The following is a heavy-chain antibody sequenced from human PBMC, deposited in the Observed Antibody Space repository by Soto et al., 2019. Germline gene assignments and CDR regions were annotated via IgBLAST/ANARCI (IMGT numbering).Heavy chain of an antibody. Sequence: EMQLVESGGGLVQPGMSLRLSCAASGFTFDDYAMYWVRQVPGKGLEWVSGISWNSGRIGYADSVKGRFTISRDNAKNSLDLQMNSLRTEDTALYYCTKARLWGGDGYNSYYYNAMDVWGQGTTVTVSS. CDR1: GFTFDDYA. V-gene: IGHV3-9*01. CDR3: TKARLWGGDGYNSYYYNAMDV. D-gene: IGHD3-16*01. CDR2: ISWNSGRI. J-gene: IGHJ6*02.